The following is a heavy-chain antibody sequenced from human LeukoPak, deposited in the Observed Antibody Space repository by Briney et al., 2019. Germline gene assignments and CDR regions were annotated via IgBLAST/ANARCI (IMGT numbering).Heavy chain of an antibody. CDR1: GITLSNYG. J-gene: IGHJ4*02. CDR3: AKRGVVIRVILVGFHKEAYYFDS. D-gene: IGHD3-22*01. CDR2: ISDCGGRT. Sequence: GGSLRLSCAVSGITLSNYGMSWVRQAPGKGLEWVAGISDCGGRTNHADPVKGRITISRDNPKNTLYLQMNSLRAEDTAVYFCAKRGVVIRVILVGFHKEAYYFDSWGQGALVTVSS. V-gene: IGHV3-23*01.